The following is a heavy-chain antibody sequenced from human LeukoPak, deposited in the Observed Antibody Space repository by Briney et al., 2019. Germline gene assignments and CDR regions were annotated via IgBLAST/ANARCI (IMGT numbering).Heavy chain of an antibody. CDR1: GFTFSSYG. D-gene: IGHD2-15*01. V-gene: IGHV3-30*02. Sequence: PGGSLRLSCAASGFTFSSYGMHWVRQAPGKGLEWVAFIRYDGSNKYYADSVKGRFTISRDNSKNTLYLQMNSLRAEDTAVYYCAKDPLGSWGFGREAFDIWGQGTMVTVSS. J-gene: IGHJ3*02. CDR3: AKDPLGSWGFGREAFDI. CDR2: IRYDGSNK.